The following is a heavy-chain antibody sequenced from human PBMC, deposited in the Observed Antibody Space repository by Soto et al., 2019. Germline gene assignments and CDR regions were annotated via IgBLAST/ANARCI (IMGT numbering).Heavy chain of an antibody. Sequence: LGESLKISCKGSGYSFVSYWIGWVRQMPGKGLEWMGIIYPGDSDTRYSPSFQGQVTISADKSITTVYLQWSSLKASDTAMYYCARPDGYEIVYCGPGPLLTVSS. CDR1: GYSFVSYW. CDR2: IYPGDSDT. D-gene: IGHD5-12*01. J-gene: IGHJ4*02. CDR3: ARPDGYEIVY. V-gene: IGHV5-51*01.